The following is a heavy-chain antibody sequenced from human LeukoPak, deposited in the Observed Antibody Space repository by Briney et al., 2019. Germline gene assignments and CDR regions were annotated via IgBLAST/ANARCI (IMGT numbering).Heavy chain of an antibody. J-gene: IGHJ6*02. CDR1: GYTFTGYY. CDR3: AVYGDSYSGGYYYYGMDV. V-gene: IGHV1-2*02. D-gene: IGHD4-17*01. Sequence: ASVKVSCKASGYTFTGYYMHWVRQAPGQGLEWMGWINPNSGGTNYAQKLQGRVTMTTDTSTSTAYMELRSLRSDDTAVYYCAVYGDSYSGGYYYYGMDVWGQGTTVTVSS. CDR2: INPNSGGT.